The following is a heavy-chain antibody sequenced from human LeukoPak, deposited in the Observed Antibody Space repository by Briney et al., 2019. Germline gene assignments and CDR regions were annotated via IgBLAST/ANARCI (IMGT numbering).Heavy chain of an antibody. D-gene: IGHD1-26*01. CDR3: ARAEPVYYYMDV. Sequence: SGGSLRLSCAASGFTFSDYYMSWIRQAPGKGLDGVSYISSSGSTIYYADSVKGRFTISRDNAKNSLYLQMNSLRAEDTAVYYCARAEPVYYYMDVWGKGTTVTVSS. J-gene: IGHJ6*03. CDR2: ISSSGSTI. V-gene: IGHV3-11*01. CDR1: GFTFSDYY.